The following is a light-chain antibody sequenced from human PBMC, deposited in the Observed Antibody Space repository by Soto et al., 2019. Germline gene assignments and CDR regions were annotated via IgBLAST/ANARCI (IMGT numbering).Light chain of an antibody. J-gene: IGKJ5*01. CDR1: QGIHNW. CDR2: SAS. CDR3: QQYGYSPIT. V-gene: IGKV1-12*01. Sequence: DIQMTQSPSSMSASVGDRVTITCRASQGIHNWLAWYQQMPGKAPKLLIYSASTLQSGVPSRFSGSGSGTDFTLTIDGLEPEDFVVYYCQQYGYSPITFGQGTRLEIK.